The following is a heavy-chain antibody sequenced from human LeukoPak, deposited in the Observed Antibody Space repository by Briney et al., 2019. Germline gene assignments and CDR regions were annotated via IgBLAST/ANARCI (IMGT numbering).Heavy chain of an antibody. J-gene: IGHJ4*02. V-gene: IGHV3-30-3*01. D-gene: IGHD4-17*01. CDR3: AKDATTNGY. Sequence: GGSLRLSCAASGFTFSSYAMHWVRQAPGKGLEWVAVISYDGSNKYYADSVKGRFTISRDNSKNTLYLQMNSLRAEDTAVYYCAKDATTNGYWGQGTLVTVSS. CDR2: ISYDGSNK. CDR1: GFTFSSYA.